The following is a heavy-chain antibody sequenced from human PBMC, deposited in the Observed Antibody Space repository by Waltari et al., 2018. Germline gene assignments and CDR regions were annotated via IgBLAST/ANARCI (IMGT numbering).Heavy chain of an antibody. V-gene: IGHV4-30-2*01. CDR3: AREHWSYYYDL. J-gene: IGHJ4*02. CDR1: GGPLSSGGYS. Sequence: QLQLQESGSGLVKPSQTLSLTCAVPGGPLSSGGYSWSWIRQPPGKGLEWIGYIYHSGSTYYNPSLKSRVTISVDRSKNQFSLKLSSVTAADTAVYYCAREHWSYYYDLWGQGTLVTVSS. D-gene: IGHD2-8*02. CDR2: IYHSGST.